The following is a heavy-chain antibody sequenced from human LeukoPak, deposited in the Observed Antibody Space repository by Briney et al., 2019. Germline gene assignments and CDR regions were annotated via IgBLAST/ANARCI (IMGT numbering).Heavy chain of an antibody. CDR3: ARGSQIFWSGYLSRNWFDP. CDR2: IYYSGSTNYNSGST. J-gene: IGHJ5*02. CDR1: GYSISSGYY. Sequence: SETLSLTCTVSGYSISSGYYWGWIRQPPGKGLEWIGYIYYSGSTNYNSGSTNYNPSLRSRVTISVDTSKNQFSLKLSSVTAADTAVYYCARGSQIFWSGYLSRNWFDPWGQGTLVTVSS. D-gene: IGHD3-3*01. V-gene: IGHV4-38-2*02.